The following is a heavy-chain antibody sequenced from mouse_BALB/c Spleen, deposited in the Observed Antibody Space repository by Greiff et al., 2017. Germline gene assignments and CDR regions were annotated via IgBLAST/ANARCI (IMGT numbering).Heavy chain of an antibody. CDR2: ISYSGST. J-gene: IGHJ3*01. Sequence: EVQLQESGPGLVKPSQSLSLTCTVTGYSITSDYAWNWIRQFPGNKLEWMGYISYSGSTSYNPSLKSRISITRDTSKNQFFLQLNSVTTEDTATYYCARRGSSGWFAYWGQGTLVTVSA. CDR3: ARRGSSGWFAY. V-gene: IGHV3-2*02. D-gene: IGHD3-1*01. CDR1: GYSITSDYA.